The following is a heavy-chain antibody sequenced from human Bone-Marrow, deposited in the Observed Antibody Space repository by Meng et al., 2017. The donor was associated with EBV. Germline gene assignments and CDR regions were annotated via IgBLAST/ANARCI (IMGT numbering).Heavy chain of an antibody. CDR3: ALWFREHFDY. CDR1: GFTFSDSA. CDR2: ISAGIGNT. V-gene: IGHV3-23*04. Sequence: EVQLVGSGVGLVQPGGSLRLSFAASGFTFSDSAMSWVRQAPGKGLEWVSTISAGIGNTHYADSVKGRFTISRDNSKNTLYLQMNNLRADDTAVYYCALWFREHFDYWGQGTLVTVSS. D-gene: IGHD3-10*01. J-gene: IGHJ4*02.